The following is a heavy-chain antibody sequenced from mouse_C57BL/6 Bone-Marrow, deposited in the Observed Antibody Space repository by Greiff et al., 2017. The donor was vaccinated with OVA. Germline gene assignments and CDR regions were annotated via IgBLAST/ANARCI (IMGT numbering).Heavy chain of an antibody. CDR1: GYTFTSYG. J-gene: IGHJ2*01. CDR3: AKLGPYFDY. CDR2: IYPRSGNT. Sequence: VKLMESGAELARPGASVKLSCKASGYTFTSYGISWVKQRTGQGLEWIGAIYPRSGNTYYNEKFKGKATLTADKSPSTAYMELRSLTSEDSAVYFCAKLGPYFDYWGQGTTLTVSS. D-gene: IGHD4-1*01. V-gene: IGHV1-81*01.